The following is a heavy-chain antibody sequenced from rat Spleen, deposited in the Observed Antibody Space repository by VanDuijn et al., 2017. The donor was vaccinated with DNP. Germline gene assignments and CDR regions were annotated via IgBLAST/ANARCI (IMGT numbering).Heavy chain of an antibody. CDR3: TRNYGFYFDC. CDR2: ISNAGNT. J-gene: IGHJ2*01. Sequence: QVQLKESGPGLVQPSQTLSLTCTVSGFSLTDFDINWVRQPPGKVLEWIAAISNAGNTYYNSTLKSRLSIGRDTSKSQVFLKFNSLQTEDTAIYFCTRNYGFYFDCWGQGVMVTVSS. CDR1: GFSLTDFD. V-gene: IGHV2S8*01. D-gene: IGHD4-1*01.